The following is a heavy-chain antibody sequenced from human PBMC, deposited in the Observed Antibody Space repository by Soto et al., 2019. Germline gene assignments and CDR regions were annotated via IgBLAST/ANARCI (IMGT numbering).Heavy chain of an antibody. Sequence: PRLSCAAFGFKISSSSMSWVRQAPGRGLEWVAYISDSGSNTLYADSVKGRFTVSRDTAKNSVSLQMNSLRDEDTAVYYCAREETAWPLAYGLDVWGQGTTVTVSS. CDR3: AREETAWPLAYGLDV. CDR1: GFKISSSS. D-gene: IGHD2-21*02. J-gene: IGHJ6*02. CDR2: ISDSGSNT. V-gene: IGHV3-48*02.